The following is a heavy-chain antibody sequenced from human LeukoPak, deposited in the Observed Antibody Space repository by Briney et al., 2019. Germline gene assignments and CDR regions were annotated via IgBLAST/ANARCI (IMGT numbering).Heavy chain of an antibody. V-gene: IGHV3-33*01. D-gene: IGHD3-10*01. CDR1: GFTFNNYG. J-gene: IGHJ6*02. CDR3: ARDGATYASGSYYAYYYYGMDV. CDR2: IWYDGSNR. Sequence: GGSLRLSCAASGFTFNNYGMHWVRQAPGKGLEWVAVIWYDGSNRYYTDSVKGRFTMSRDDSKNMLYLQMNSLRAEDTAVYYCARDGATYASGSYYAYYYYGMDVWGQGMTVTVSS.